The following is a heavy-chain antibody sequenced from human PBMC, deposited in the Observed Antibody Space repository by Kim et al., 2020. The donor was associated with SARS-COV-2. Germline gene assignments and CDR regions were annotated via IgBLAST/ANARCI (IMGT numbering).Heavy chain of an antibody. Sequence: LKSRVTISVDTSKNQFSLKLSSVTAADTAVYYCARDHDIYDYAAMPSFDYWGQGTLVTVSS. V-gene: IGHV4-39*07. D-gene: IGHD3-16*01. J-gene: IGHJ4*02. CDR3: ARDHDIYDYAAMPSFDY.